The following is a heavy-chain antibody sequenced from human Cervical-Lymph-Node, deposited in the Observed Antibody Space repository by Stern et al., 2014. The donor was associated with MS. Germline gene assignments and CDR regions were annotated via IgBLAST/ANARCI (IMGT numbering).Heavy chain of an antibody. V-gene: IGHV5-51*01. CDR3: ARRPYSSSPLRFNY. Sequence: EVQLVESGAEVKKPGGSLKISCKGSGYSFTSYWIGWVRQTPGKGLEWMGVIYPGGSCTTYGPSLQGRVTISTANSNSSPYLTRSSLKASDTAMYYCARRPYSSSPLRFNYWGQGTLVTVSS. CDR1: GYSFTSYW. J-gene: IGHJ4*02. D-gene: IGHD6-13*01. CDR2: IYPGGSCT.